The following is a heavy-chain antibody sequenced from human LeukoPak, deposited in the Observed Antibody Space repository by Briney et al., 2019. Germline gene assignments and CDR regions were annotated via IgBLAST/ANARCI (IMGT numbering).Heavy chain of an antibody. V-gene: IGHV4-30-2*01. CDR2: IYHSGST. Sequence: PSETLSLTCTVSGGSISSGGYYWSWIRQPPGKGLEWIGYIYHSGSTYYNPSLKSRVTISVDRSKNQFSLKLSSVTAADTAVYYCARESPPKHIVVVIGFYWYFDLWGRGTLVTVSS. J-gene: IGHJ2*01. CDR3: ARESPPKHIVVVIGFYWYFDL. D-gene: IGHD2-21*01. CDR1: GGSISSGGYY.